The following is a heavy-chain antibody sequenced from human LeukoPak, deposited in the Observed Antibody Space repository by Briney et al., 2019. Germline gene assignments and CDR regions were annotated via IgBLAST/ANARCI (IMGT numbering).Heavy chain of an antibody. V-gene: IGHV4-34*01. CDR2: INHSGST. CDR3: ARGKWLRSSLDY. Sequence: SETLSLTYAVYGGSFSGYYWSWIRQPPGKGLEWIGEINHSGSTNYNPSLKSRVTISVDTSKNQFSLKLSSVTAADTAVYYCARGKWLRSSLDYWGQGTLVTVSS. D-gene: IGHD5-12*01. CDR1: GGSFSGYY. J-gene: IGHJ4*02.